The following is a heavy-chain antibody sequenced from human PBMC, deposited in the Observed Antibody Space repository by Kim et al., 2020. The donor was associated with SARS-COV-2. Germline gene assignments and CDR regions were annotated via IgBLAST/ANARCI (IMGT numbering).Heavy chain of an antibody. V-gene: IGHV3-21*01. D-gene: IGHD5-12*01. Sequence: GKGQFTSSRDTAKNSLYLKMNSLRAEDTAVYYCARMGISTIVATENGFDYWGQGTLVTVSS. J-gene: IGHJ4*02. CDR3: ARMGISTIVATENGFDY.